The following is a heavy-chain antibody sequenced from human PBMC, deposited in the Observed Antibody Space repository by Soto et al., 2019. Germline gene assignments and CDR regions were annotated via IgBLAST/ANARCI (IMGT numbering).Heavy chain of an antibody. Sequence: EVQLLESGGGLVQPGGSLRLSCAASGFTFSSYAMSWVRQAPGKGLEWVSAISGSGGSTYYADSVKGRFTISRDNSKNTLYLQMNSLRAEDTAVYYCARAPPSGSYWGYYYYGMDVWGQGTTVTVSS. J-gene: IGHJ6*02. V-gene: IGHV3-23*01. CDR1: GFTFSSYA. D-gene: IGHD1-26*01. CDR3: ARAPPSGSYWGYYYYGMDV. CDR2: ISGSGGST.